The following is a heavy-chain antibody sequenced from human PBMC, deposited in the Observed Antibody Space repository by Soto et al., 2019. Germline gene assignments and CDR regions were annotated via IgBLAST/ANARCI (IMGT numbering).Heavy chain of an antibody. D-gene: IGHD6-19*01. CDR1: GGSFSGYY. V-gene: IGHV4-34*01. CDR2: INHSGST. Sequence: SETLSLTCAVYGGSFSGYYWSWIRQPPGKGLEWIGEINHSGSTNYNPSLKSRVTISVDTSKNQFSLKLSSVTAADTAVYYCARALKREYSSGWCYFDYWGQGTLVTVSS. CDR3: ARALKREYSSGWCYFDY. J-gene: IGHJ4*02.